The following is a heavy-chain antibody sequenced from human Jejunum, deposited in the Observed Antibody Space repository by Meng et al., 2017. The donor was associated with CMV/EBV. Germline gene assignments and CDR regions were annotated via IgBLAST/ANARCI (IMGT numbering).Heavy chain of an antibody. CDR1: GDSIRTYY. J-gene: IGHJ4*02. Sequence: VSGDSIRTYYWSWIRQPPGKGLEWIGYIYYRGNTNSNPSLKSRVTMSVDTSKNQFSLMLSSVTAADTAVYYCARESPYDFWSGFDYWGQGRLVTVSS. V-gene: IGHV4-59*01. D-gene: IGHD3-3*01. CDR3: ARESPYDFWSGFDY. CDR2: IYYRGNT.